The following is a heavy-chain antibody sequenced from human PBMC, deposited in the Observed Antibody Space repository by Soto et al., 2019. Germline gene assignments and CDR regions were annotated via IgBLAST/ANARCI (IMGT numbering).Heavy chain of an antibody. CDR3: ASPQGAHLNYFYGMDV. CDR1: GFTFSSFV. J-gene: IGHJ6*02. Sequence: QVQLVESGGGVVQPGRSLRLSCAASGFTFSSFVMHWVRQAPGKGLEWVAFIAYDGSNKHYADSVKGRFTISGDNSNNPLYLQMNSLRVEDPAVYYCASPQGAHLNYFYGMDVWGQGTTVTVSS. CDR2: IAYDGSNK. V-gene: IGHV3-30-3*01.